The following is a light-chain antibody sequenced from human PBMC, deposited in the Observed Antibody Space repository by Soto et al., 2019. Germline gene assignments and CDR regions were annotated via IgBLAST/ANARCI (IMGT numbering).Light chain of an antibody. CDR1: QSLRGT. CDR3: MQYNTLWT. V-gene: IGKV3-15*01. Sequence: ILMTQSPAILSVSPGERATLSCRAGQSLRGTLAWYQQKPRQAPRLLIYGTSTRATGTPDRLSRSESETEFTLTISSLQSEEFAVYYWMQYNTLWTFGQGTKVEI. CDR2: GTS. J-gene: IGKJ1*01.